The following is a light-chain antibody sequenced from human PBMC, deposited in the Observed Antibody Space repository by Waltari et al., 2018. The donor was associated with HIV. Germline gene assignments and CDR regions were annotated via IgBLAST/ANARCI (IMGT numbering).Light chain of an antibody. J-gene: IGLJ2*01. V-gene: IGLV1-47*01. Sequence: QSVLTQPPSASGTPGQRVTISCSGSSSNIGSNYVYWYQHLPGTAPKLLIYRNNQRPSGVPDRFSGSKSGTSASLTVSGLQAEDEADYYCTSYAGSTFTIFGGGTKLTVL. CDR1: SSNIGSNY. CDR2: RNN. CDR3: TSYAGSTFTI.